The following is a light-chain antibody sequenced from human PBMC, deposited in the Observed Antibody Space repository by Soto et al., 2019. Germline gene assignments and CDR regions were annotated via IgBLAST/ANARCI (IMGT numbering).Light chain of an antibody. V-gene: IGKV3-20*01. J-gene: IGKJ5*01. CDR2: GAT. Sequence: LLTQSPATLSLSPGERVTLSCRASQSVSSSFLAWYHQKPGQAPRLLIFGATSRATGIPDRFSGSGSGTDFTLTISRLEPEDFAVYYCQQYGSSPPITFGQGTRLEIK. CDR3: QQYGSSPPIT. CDR1: QSVSSSF.